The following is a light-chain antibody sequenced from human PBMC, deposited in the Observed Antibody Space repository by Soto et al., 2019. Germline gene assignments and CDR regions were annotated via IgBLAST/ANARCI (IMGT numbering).Light chain of an antibody. Sequence: ESVLTQSPGTLSLSPGERATLSCRASQSVSSSYLAWYQQKPGQAHRLLIYGASSRATGIPDRFSGSGSETDFTLTISSLEPEDFAVYYCQQYGSSPGYTFGQGTKLEIK. CDR3: QQYGSSPGYT. CDR1: QSVSSSY. V-gene: IGKV3-20*01. CDR2: GAS. J-gene: IGKJ2*01.